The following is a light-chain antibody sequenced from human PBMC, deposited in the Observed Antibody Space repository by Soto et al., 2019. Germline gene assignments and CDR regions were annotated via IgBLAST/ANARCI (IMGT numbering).Light chain of an antibody. CDR1: SSDIGTYNH. J-gene: IGLJ1*01. V-gene: IGLV2-14*01. CDR3: ISYTGSRSYV. CDR2: SVS. Sequence: QSVLTQPASVSGSPGQSITISCSGTSSDIGTYNHVAWFQQFPGKTPKLVIYSVSDRPSGVSYRFSGSKSGNTASLTISGLHADDEADYYCISYTGSRSYVFGTGTKLTVL.